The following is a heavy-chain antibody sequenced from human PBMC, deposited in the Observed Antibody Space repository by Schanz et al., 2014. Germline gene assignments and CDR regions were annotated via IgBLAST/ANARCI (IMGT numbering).Heavy chain of an antibody. D-gene: IGHD3-10*01. J-gene: IGHJ3*02. V-gene: IGHV3-21*01. CDR1: GFPFSTYS. Sequence: EVQLVESGGGLVKPGGSLRLSCVGSGFPFSTYSIHWVRQAPGKGLEWVSYIRSDNNYIYYADSVKGRFTISRDNAKNSLFLQMNSLTAEDTAVYYCVREDMVRGIRAFDIWGQGTMVTVSS. CDR2: IRSDNNYI. CDR3: VREDMVRGIRAFDI.